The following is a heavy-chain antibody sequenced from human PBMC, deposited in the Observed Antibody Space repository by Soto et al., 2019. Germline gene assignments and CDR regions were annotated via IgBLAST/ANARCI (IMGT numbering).Heavy chain of an antibody. CDR3: AKDSSSGWYYY. CDR2: ISYDGSNK. CDR1: GFTFSSYG. Sequence: PGGSLRLSCAASGFTFSSYGMHWVRQAPGKGLEWVAVISYDGSNKYYADSVKGRFTISRDNSKNTLYLQMNSLRAGDTAVYYCAKDSSSGWYYYWGQGTLVTVSS. J-gene: IGHJ4*02. V-gene: IGHV3-30*18. D-gene: IGHD6-19*01.